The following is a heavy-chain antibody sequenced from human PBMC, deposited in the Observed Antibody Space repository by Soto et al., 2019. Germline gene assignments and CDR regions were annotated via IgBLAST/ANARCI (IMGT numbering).Heavy chain of an antibody. CDR3: ARLPAPGQTFIFDY. CDR1: GCSITNHY. Sequence: SETLSLTCTVSGCSITNHYWSWIRQPPGKGLEWIGEINHSGSTNYNPSLRSRVTISVDTSKNQFSLKLSSVTAADTAVYYCARLPAPGQTFIFDYWGQGTLVTVSS. J-gene: IGHJ4*02. CDR2: INHSGST. V-gene: IGHV4-34*01.